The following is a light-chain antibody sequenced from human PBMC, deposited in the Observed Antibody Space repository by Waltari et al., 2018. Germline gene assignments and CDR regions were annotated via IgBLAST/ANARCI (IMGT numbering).Light chain of an antibody. CDR3: GTWHSGLSVVL. V-gene: IGLV1-51*02. CDR2: ENN. Sequence: QSVLTQPPSVSAAPGQRVTISCSGSSSDIGSNYVSWYQHLPGTAPKLVIYENNKGPPGIPDRFSGSKFDTSGTLDITGLQTGDEADYYCGTWHSGLSVVLFGGGTKLTVL. J-gene: IGLJ3*02. CDR1: SSDIGSNY.